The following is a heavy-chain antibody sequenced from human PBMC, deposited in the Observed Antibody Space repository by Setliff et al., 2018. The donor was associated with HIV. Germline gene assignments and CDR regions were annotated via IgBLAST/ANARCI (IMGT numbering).Heavy chain of an antibody. CDR1: GYSISSGYY. CDR2: IYHNGIT. D-gene: IGHD4-17*01. V-gene: IGHV4-38-2*01. CDR3: ARRIYGNNPYFDY. Sequence: SETLSLTCGVSGYSISSGYYWGWIRQPPGKGLEWIGSIYHNGITNYNPSLKSRVTISVDTSQNQFSLKLSSVTAADTAIYYCARRIYGNNPYFDYWSQGTLVTVSS. J-gene: IGHJ4*02.